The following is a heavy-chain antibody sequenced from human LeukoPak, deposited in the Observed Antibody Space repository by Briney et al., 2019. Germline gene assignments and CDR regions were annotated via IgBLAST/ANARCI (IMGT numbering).Heavy chain of an antibody. J-gene: IGHJ4*02. CDR1: GYTFSGYQ. Sequence: GASVKVSCKASGYTFSGYQVHWLRQAPGQGLEWMGRMNPSRGVTNYAQKFQGRVTMTRDTSINTAYLDLSALKSDDTAVYYCASRAASVTLGYWGQGTLVTVSS. D-gene: IGHD2-15*01. CDR2: MNPSRGVT. V-gene: IGHV1-2*06. CDR3: ASRAASVTLGY.